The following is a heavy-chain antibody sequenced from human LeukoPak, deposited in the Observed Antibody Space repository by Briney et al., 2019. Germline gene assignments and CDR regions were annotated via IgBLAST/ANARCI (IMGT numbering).Heavy chain of an antibody. CDR2: INPNSGGT. Sequence: VSVNVSCKASGYTFTGYYMHWVRLAPGRGLEWMGWINPNSGGTNYAQKFQGSVTMTRDTSISTAYMELSRLRSDDTAVYYCARERGVAVAGEGVDPWGQETLATVSS. J-gene: IGHJ5*02. CDR3: ARERGVAVAGEGVDP. CDR1: GYTFTGYY. V-gene: IGHV1-2*02. D-gene: IGHD6-19*01.